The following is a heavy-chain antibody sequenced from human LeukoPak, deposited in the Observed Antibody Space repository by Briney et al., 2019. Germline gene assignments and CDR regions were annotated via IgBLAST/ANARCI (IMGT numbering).Heavy chain of an antibody. CDR1: GGSISSGDYY. Sequence: ASQTLSLTCTVSGGSISSGDYYWSWIRQHPGKGLEWIGYIYYSGSTYYNPSLKSRVTISVDTSKNQFSLKLTSVTAADTAVYYCARAPSGATNDAFDIWGQGTMVTVSS. J-gene: IGHJ3*02. V-gene: IGHV4-31*03. CDR3: ARAPSGATNDAFDI. D-gene: IGHD1-26*01. CDR2: IYYSGST.